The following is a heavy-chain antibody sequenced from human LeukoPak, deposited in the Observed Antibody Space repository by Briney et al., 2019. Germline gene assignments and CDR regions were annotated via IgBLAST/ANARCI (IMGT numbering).Heavy chain of an antibody. CDR1: GFTFSSYA. D-gene: IGHD3-3*01. J-gene: IGHJ3*02. V-gene: IGHV3-30-3*01. CDR2: ISYDGSNK. CDR3: ARVRGAFDI. Sequence: GGSLRLSCAASGFTFSSYAMHWVRQAPGKGLEWVAVISYDGSNKYYADSVKRRFTISRDNSKNTLYLQMNSLRAEDTAVYYCARVRGAFDIWGEGTMVTVSS.